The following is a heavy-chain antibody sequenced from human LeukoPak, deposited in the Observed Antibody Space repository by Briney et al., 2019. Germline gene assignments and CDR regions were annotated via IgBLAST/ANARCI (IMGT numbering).Heavy chain of an antibody. J-gene: IGHJ5*02. D-gene: IGHD3-10*01. CDR3: VGVRWFGGSNWFDP. CDR1: GFTFSTSA. V-gene: IGHV3-64D*09. CDR2: ISSNGGTT. Sequence: GGSLRLSCSASGFTFSTSAMHWVRQAPGKGLEYVSAISSNGGTTNYADSVKGRFTIPRDNSKNTVHLQMSSLTAEDTAVYYCVGVRWFGGSNWFDPWGQGTLVTVSS.